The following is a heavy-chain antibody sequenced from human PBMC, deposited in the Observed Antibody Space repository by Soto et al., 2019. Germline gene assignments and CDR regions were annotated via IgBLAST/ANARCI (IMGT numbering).Heavy chain of an antibody. D-gene: IGHD2-15*01. CDR2: ISSSNRTI. CDR1: GFTFSNYD. Sequence: PGGSLRLSCAASGFTFSNYDMTWVRQAPGKGLEWVSYISSSNRTINYADSVKGRFIISRDNAKNSLYLQMHSLRDEDTAVYYCAREGWPLLQTGMDVWGQGTTVTVSS. CDR3: AREGWPLLQTGMDV. V-gene: IGHV3-48*02. J-gene: IGHJ6*02.